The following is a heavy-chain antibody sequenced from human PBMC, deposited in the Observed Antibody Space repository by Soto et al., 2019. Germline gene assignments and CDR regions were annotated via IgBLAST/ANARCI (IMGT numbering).Heavy chain of an antibody. CDR2: ISYDGSNK. Sequence: QVQLVESGGGVVQPGRSLRLSCAASGFTFSSYAMHWVGQAPGKGLEWVAVISYDGSNKYYADSVKGRFTISRDNSKNTLYLQMNSLRAEDTAVYYCARVGYSSGQNDYWGQGTLVTVSS. J-gene: IGHJ4*02. D-gene: IGHD6-19*01. CDR1: GFTFSSYA. CDR3: ARVGYSSGQNDY. V-gene: IGHV3-30-3*01.